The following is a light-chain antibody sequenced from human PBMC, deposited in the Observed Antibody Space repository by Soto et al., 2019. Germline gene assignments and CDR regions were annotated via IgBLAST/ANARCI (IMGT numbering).Light chain of an antibody. Sequence: IVLTQSPATLSFSPGDIATLSCRASQRVSSYLAWYQQRPGQAPRLLIYDASSRATGIPARFSGSGFGTDFTLTIASLEPEDFAVYYCQQRSNWPLTFGGGTKVDIK. V-gene: IGKV3-11*01. CDR3: QQRSNWPLT. CDR1: QRVSSY. CDR2: DAS. J-gene: IGKJ4*01.